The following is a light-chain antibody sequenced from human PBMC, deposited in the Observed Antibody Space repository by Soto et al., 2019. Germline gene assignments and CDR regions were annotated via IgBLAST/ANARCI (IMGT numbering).Light chain of an antibody. CDR3: QHYNSYSGT. V-gene: IGKV3D-15*01. J-gene: IGKJ1*01. CDR2: GAS. Sequence: EIVMTQSPATLSVSPGGRATLSCRASQTISGTLAWYQQKPGQAPGLLIYGASSRATGIPDRFSGSGSGTEFTLTISSLQPDDFATYYCQHYNSYSGTFGQGTKVDIK. CDR1: QTISGT.